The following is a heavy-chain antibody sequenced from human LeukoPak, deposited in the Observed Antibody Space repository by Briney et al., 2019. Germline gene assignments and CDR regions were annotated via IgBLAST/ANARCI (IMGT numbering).Heavy chain of an antibody. V-gene: IGHV3-66*02. D-gene: IGHD6-13*01. CDR2: IYSGGST. CDR3: ARVRTYGIAAAGTFDY. J-gene: IGHJ4*02. Sequence: PGGSLRLSCAASGFTVSSNYMSWVRQAPGKGLEWVSVIYSGGSTYYADSVKGRFTISRDNSKNTLYLQMNSLRAEDTAVYYCARVRTYGIAAAGTFDYWGQGTLVTVSS. CDR1: GFTVSSNY.